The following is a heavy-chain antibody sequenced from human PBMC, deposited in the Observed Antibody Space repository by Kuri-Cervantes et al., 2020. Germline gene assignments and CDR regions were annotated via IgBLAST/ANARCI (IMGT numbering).Heavy chain of an antibody. CDR3: ANGSSGLFDP. V-gene: IGHV3-11*01. CDR2: ISSSGSTI. D-gene: IGHD5-12*01. CDR1: GFTFSDYY. J-gene: IGHJ5*02. Sequence: GESLKISCAASGFTFSDYYMSWIRQAPGKGLKWVSYISSSGSTIYYTDSVKGRFTISRDNAKNSLYLQMNSLRAEDTAAYYCANGSSGLFDPWGQGTLVTVSS.